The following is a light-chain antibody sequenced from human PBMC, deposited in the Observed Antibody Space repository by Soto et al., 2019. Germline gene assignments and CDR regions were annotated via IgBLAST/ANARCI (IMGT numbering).Light chain of an antibody. CDR3: CSYAGSSSWV. V-gene: IGLV2-23*01. CDR1: SSDIGSYNL. CDR2: EGS. J-gene: IGLJ3*02. Sequence: QSALTQPASVSGSPGQSITISCTGTSSDIGSYNLVSWYQQHPGKAPKFMIYEGSKRPSGVSNRFSGSKSGNTASLTISGLQAEDEADYYCCSYAGSSSWVFGGRTKLTVL.